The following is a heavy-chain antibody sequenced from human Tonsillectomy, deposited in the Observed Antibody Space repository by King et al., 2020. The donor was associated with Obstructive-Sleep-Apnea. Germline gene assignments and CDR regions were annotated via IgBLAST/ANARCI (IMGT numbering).Heavy chain of an antibody. Sequence: VQLVESGGGLVQPGGSLRLSCAASGFTFSSYSMNWVRQAPGKGLEWVSYISSSSSTIYYADSVKGRFTISRDNAKNSLYLQMNSLRAEDTAVYYCARDLASSSFPMNWFDPWGQGTLVTVSS. CDR2: ISSSSSTI. V-gene: IGHV3-48*04. CDR1: GFTFSSYS. D-gene: IGHD6-13*01. J-gene: IGHJ5*02. CDR3: ARDLASSSFPMNWFDP.